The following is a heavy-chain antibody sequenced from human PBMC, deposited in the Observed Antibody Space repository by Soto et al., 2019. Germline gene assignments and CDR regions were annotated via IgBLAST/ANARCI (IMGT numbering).Heavy chain of an antibody. V-gene: IGHV3-48*02. D-gene: IGHD2-15*01. CDR2: ISSRSVTL. Sequence: GGSLRLSCEGSGFTFSAYAMNWVRQAQGKGLEWDSDISSRSVTLYYADSVKGRFTTSRVNAKNSVYLHVNNLRDEDTAVYYCERDWDIVILSVPIPNYNYGMDLWGQGTTVTVSS. J-gene: IGHJ6*02. CDR1: GFTFSAYA. CDR3: ERDWDIVILSVPIPNYNYGMDL.